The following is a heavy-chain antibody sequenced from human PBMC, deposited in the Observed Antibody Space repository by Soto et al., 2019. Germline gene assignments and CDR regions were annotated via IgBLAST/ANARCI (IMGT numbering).Heavy chain of an antibody. Sequence: GGSLRFSCAASGFSFGTFVMTWFRQAPGGGLEWVASITDSGYTASYAETVEGRFTVSRDNSKNKLHLQMNDLRAEDTATYYCAKNGQWLATPPEAWGQGTLVTVSS. CDR2: ITDSGYTA. CDR3: AKNGQWLATPPEA. CDR1: GFSFGTFV. V-gene: IGHV3-23*01. D-gene: IGHD6-19*01. J-gene: IGHJ4*02.